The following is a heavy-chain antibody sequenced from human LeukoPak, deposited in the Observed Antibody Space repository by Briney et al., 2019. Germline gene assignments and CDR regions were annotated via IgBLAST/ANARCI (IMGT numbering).Heavy chain of an antibody. V-gene: IGHV3-30*18. CDR1: GFTFSSYG. CDR2: ISYDGSNK. CDR3: AKLFNSNYDFWRGGEGFDY. J-gene: IGHJ4*02. Sequence: GGSLRLSCAASGFTFSSYGMHWVRQAPGKGLEWVAVISYDGSNKYYADSVKGRFTISRDNSKNTLYLQMNSLRAEDTAVYYCAKLFNSNYDFWRGGEGFDYWGQGTLVTVSS. D-gene: IGHD3-3*01.